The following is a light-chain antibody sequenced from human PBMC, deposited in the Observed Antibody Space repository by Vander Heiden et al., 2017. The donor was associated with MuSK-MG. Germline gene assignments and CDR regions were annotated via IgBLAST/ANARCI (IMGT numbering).Light chain of an antibody. J-gene: IGLJ3*02. CDR2: STN. Sequence: TCGLSSGSVSTSYYPSWYQQTPGQAPRTLIYSTNTRSSGVPDRFSGSILGNKAAITITGAQAEDGSYYYCVLYMGSGIWVFGGGTKLTVL. V-gene: IGLV8-61*01. CDR3: VLYMGSGIWV. CDR1: SGSVSTSYY.